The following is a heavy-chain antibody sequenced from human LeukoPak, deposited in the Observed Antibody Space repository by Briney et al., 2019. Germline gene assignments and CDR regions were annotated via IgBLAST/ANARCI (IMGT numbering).Heavy chain of an antibody. J-gene: IGHJ5*02. CDR3: ARGSKELRGWFDP. D-gene: IGHD1-26*01. Sequence: ASVKVPCKASGYTFTGYYMHWVRQAPGQGLEWMGWINPNSGGTNYAQKFRGRVTMTRDTSISTAYMELSRLRSDDTAVYYCARGSKELRGWFDPWGQGTLVTVSS. CDR2: INPNSGGT. CDR1: GYTFTGYY. V-gene: IGHV1-2*02.